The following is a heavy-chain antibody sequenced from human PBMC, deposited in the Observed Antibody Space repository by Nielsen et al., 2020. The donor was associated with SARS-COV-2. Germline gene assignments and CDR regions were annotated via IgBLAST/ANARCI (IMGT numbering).Heavy chain of an antibody. Sequence: SETLSLTCTVSGASISSGGYSWSWIRQHPGKGLEWIGYIYFTGRTSYNPSLKSRVAMLVDTSKNQFSLDLKSVTAADTAVYYCAREASGYDHYKYGMDVWGLGATVTVSS. CDR2: IYFTGRT. CDR1: GASISSGGYS. J-gene: IGHJ6*02. D-gene: IGHD5-12*01. V-gene: IGHV4-31*03. CDR3: AREASGYDHYKYGMDV.